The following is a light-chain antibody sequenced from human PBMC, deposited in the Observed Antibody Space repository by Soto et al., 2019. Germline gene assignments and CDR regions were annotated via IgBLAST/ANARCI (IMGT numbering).Light chain of an antibody. V-gene: IGLV2-14*03. CDR1: SGDVGGYNY. J-gene: IGLJ1*01. CDR3: SSYTSSNTEV. CDR2: DVS. Sequence: QSVLSQPASVSGSPGQSITISCTGTSGDVGGYNYVSWYQHHPGKAPKLMIYDVSTRPSGVSNRFSGSKSGNTASLTISGLQAEDEADYYCSSYTSSNTEVFGTGTKSPS.